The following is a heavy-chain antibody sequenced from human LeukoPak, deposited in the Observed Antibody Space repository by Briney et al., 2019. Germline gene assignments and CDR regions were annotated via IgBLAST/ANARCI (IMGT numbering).Heavy chain of an antibody. D-gene: IGHD4-17*01. Sequence: GGSLRLSCAASGFSFSSFWMHWVRQAPGKGLVWVSGIKSDGAGTSYVDSVKGRFTISRDNAKNTLDLQMNSLRAEDTAVYYCAKKVYGDYARPQENWFGPWGQGTLVTVSS. CDR1: GFSFSSFW. J-gene: IGHJ5*02. V-gene: IGHV3-74*01. CDR2: IKSDGAGT. CDR3: AKKVYGDYARPQENWFGP.